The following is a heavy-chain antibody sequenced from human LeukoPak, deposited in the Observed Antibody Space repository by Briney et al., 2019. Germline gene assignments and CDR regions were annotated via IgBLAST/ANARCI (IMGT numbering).Heavy chain of an antibody. V-gene: IGHV5-51*01. Sequence: PGESLKISCKGSGYSFTSYWIGWVRQMPGKGLEWMGIIYPGDSDTRYSPSFQGQVTISTDKSISTAYLQWSSLKASDTAMYYCARRGYNWNSHYYMDVWGKGTTVTVSS. CDR3: ARRGYNWNSHYYMDV. CDR1: GYSFTSYW. CDR2: IYPGDSDT. D-gene: IGHD1-7*01. J-gene: IGHJ6*03.